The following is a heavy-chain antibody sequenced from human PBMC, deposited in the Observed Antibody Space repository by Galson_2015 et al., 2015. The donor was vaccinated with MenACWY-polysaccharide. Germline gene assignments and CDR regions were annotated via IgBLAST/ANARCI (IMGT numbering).Heavy chain of an antibody. CDR2: INPSGGQT. CDR3: ARDPNSGNQDYFDF. D-gene: IGHD1-26*01. J-gene: IGHJ4*02. V-gene: IGHV1-46*01. Sequence: SVKVSCKASGYTFTSNYIHWVRQAPGQGLEWMGIINPSGGQTNYAQKFQGRVAMTRDTSTRTVYMELSSLRSEDTAVYFCARDPNSGNQDYFDFWGQGTLVTVSS. CDR1: GYTFTSNY.